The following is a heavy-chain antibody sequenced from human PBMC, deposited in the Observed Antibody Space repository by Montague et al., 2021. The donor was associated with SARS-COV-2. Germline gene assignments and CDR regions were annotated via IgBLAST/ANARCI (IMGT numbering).Heavy chain of an antibody. CDR3: ARLGRQQLVRLSGMDV. D-gene: IGHD6-13*01. CDR1: GGSFSSSSYY. Sequence: SETLSLTCTVSGGSFSSSSYYWGWIRQPPGKGLEWIGSIYYSGSTYYNPSLKSRVTISVDTSKNQFSLKLSSVTAADTAVYYCARLGRQQLVRLSGMDVWGQGTTVTVSS. V-gene: IGHV4-39*07. J-gene: IGHJ6*02. CDR2: IYYSGST.